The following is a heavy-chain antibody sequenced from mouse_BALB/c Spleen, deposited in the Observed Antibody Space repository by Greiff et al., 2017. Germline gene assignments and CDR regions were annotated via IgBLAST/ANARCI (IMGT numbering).Heavy chain of an antibody. Sequence: QVQLQQSGAELVRPGTSVKVSCMASGYAFTNYLIEWVKQRPGQGLEWIGVINPGSGGTNYNEKFKGKATLTADKSSSTAYMQLSSLTSDDSAVYFCARKDTTVVEAMDYWGQGTSVTVSS. D-gene: IGHD1-1*01. J-gene: IGHJ4*01. CDR2: INPGSGGT. V-gene: IGHV1-54*01. CDR1: GYAFTNYL. CDR3: ARKDTTVVEAMDY.